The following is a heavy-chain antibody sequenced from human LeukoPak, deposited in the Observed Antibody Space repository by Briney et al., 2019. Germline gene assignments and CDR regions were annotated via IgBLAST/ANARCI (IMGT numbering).Heavy chain of an antibody. CDR1: GGSISSYY. J-gene: IGHJ4*02. D-gene: IGHD6-19*01. CDR2: IYYTGAT. Sequence: SETLSLTCTVSGGSISSYYWTWIRQPPGKGLEWIGYIYYTGATSYNPSLKSRVTISVDTSKKQFSLKLTSVTAADTAVYYCARYGGSGWVIDNWGQGTLVIVSS. V-gene: IGHV4-59*08. CDR3: ARYGGSGWVIDN.